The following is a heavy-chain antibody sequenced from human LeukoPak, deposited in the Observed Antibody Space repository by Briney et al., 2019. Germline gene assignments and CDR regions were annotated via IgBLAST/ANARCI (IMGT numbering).Heavy chain of an antibody. D-gene: IGHD2-21*02. J-gene: IGHJ3*02. V-gene: IGHV3-48*01. CDR3: ARAGIVVVTEHAFDI. CDR2: ISSSSSTI. Sequence: AGGSLRLSCAASGFTFSSYSMNWVRQAPGKGLEWVSYISSSSSTIYYADSAKGRFTISRDNAKNSLYLQMNSLRAEDTAVYYCARAGIVVVTEHAFDIWGQGTMVTVSS. CDR1: GFTFSSYS.